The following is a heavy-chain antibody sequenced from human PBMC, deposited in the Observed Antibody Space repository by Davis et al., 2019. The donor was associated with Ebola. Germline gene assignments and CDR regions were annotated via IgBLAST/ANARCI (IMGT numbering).Heavy chain of an antibody. CDR3: VRGSDAYKTGY. CDR2: ISTGGRT. V-gene: IGHV4-59*02. CDR1: GGSVGSAY. Sequence: SETLSLTCSVSGGSVGSAYCSWIPQFPGKGLEWIAFISTGGRTIYNPSLRGRDTISIDTSKNQFSLEVRSVTAADTAFYYCVRGSDAYKTGYWGQGNLVSVSS. J-gene: IGHJ4*02. D-gene: IGHD5-24*01.